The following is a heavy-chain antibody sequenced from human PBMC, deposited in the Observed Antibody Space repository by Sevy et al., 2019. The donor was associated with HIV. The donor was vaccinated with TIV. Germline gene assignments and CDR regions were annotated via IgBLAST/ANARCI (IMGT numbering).Heavy chain of an antibody. CDR1: GFSFSSYG. CDR3: VKGPHPAVTTSYGMDV. Sequence: GGSLRLSCAASGFSFSSYGMHWVRQAPGKGLEWVTFIRHDGSTKYYVDSVRGRFTISRDNSKSTLYLQMNSLRREDTAVYYCVKGPHPAVTTSYGMDVRGQGTTVTVSS. V-gene: IGHV3-30*02. D-gene: IGHD4-17*01. J-gene: IGHJ6*02. CDR2: IRHDGSTK.